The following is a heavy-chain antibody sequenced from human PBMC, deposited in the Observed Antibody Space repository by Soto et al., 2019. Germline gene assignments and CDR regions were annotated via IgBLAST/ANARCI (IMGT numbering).Heavy chain of an antibody. CDR3: TTEGLRYY. D-gene: IGHD2-15*01. J-gene: IGHJ4*02. CDR2: VKSKANGETI. CDR1: GLTFKGAW. V-gene: IGHV3-15*07. Sequence: GGSLRISCVASGLTFKGAWMTWVRQAPGKGLERVGRVKSKANGETIDYAAPVEGRFTISRDDSKDTVYLQMNSLKSEDTAVYFCTTEGLRYYWGQGTLVTGSS.